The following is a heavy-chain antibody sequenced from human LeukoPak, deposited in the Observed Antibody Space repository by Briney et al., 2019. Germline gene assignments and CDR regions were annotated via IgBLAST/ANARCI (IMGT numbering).Heavy chain of an antibody. CDR3: ARDRQSLLWFGEFQSYPDAFDI. Sequence: GGSLRLSCAASGFTLSSSEMDWVRQAPGKGLEWVSYINSDNSVLYADSVKGRFTISRDNAKNSLYLQMNSLRAEDTAVYYCARDRQSLLWFGEFQSYPDAFDIWGQGTMVTVSS. CDR1: GFTLSSSE. V-gene: IGHV3-48*03. J-gene: IGHJ3*02. D-gene: IGHD3-10*01. CDR2: INSDNSV.